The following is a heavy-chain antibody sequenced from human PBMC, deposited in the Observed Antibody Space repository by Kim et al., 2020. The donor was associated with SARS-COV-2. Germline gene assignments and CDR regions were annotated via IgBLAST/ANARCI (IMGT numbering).Heavy chain of an antibody. CDR1: GDSVSSNSVG. D-gene: IGHD3-10*01. J-gene: IGHJ5*01. Sequence: SQTLSLTCAISGDSVSSNSVGWHWIRQSPSRGLEWLGRTYYRSKWYSDYAVSVRRRIIINPDTSKNQFSLQLNSVTPDDTAVYYCARSSSASFDSWGQGT. V-gene: IGHV6-1*01. CDR2: TYYRSKWYS. CDR3: ARSSSASFDS.